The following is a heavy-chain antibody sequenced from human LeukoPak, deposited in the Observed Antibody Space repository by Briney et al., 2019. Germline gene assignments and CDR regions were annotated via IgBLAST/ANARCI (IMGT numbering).Heavy chain of an antibody. CDR3: ARRKEYSSGWYGGDYFDY. CDR1: GGSISSSSYY. CDR2: IYYSGST. D-gene: IGHD6-19*01. Sequence: SETLSLTCTVSGGSISSSSYYWGWIRQPPGKGLEWIGSIYYSGSTYYNPSLKSRVTISVDTSKNQFSLELSPVTAADTAVYYCARRKEYSSGWYGGDYFDYWGQGTLVTVSS. J-gene: IGHJ4*02. V-gene: IGHV4-39*01.